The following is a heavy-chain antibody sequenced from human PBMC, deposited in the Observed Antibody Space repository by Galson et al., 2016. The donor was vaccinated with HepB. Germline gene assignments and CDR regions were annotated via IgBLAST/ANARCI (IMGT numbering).Heavy chain of an antibody. CDR1: GYSFTSYW. CDR2: INPADSDT. Sequence: SGAEVKKPGESLKISCKGSGYSFTSYWIAWVRQMPGRGLEWMGFINPADSDTRYSPSFLGQVIISVDQSTRTAYLQWSSLRALDPAMYYWARSHGGPWGQGTLVTVSS. J-gene: IGHJ4*02. D-gene: IGHD5-24*01. CDR3: ARSHGGP. V-gene: IGHV5-51*03.